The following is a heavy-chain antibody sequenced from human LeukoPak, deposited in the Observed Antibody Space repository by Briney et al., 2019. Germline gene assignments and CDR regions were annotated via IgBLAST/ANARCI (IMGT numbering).Heavy chain of an antibody. J-gene: IGHJ4*02. Sequence: TSETLSLTCAVSGGSISSTNWWSCVRQPPGKGLEWIGDIYTSGNTNYNPSLKSRLTMSVDRSKNQFSLKLNSVTAADTAVYYCARRVDGSGEARLDYWGQGTLVTVSS. CDR1: GGSISSTNW. D-gene: IGHD6-25*01. V-gene: IGHV4-4*02. CDR3: ARRVDGSGEARLDY. CDR2: IYTSGNT.